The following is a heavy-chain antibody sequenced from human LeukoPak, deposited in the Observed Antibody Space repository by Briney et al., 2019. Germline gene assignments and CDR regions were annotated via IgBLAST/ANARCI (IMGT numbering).Heavy chain of an antibody. CDR3: ARDGSPNIAVFLDS. D-gene: IGHD6-19*01. V-gene: IGHV3-21*01. Sequence: GGSLRLSCAATGFTFSDYNMNWVRQARGKGLEWVSSITSRSTYIYYADSVRGRFTVSRDNAKNSLYLQMNSLRAEDTAVYYCARDGSPNIAVFLDSWGQGTLVTVSP. CDR2: ITSRSTYI. CDR1: GFTFSDYN. J-gene: IGHJ4*02.